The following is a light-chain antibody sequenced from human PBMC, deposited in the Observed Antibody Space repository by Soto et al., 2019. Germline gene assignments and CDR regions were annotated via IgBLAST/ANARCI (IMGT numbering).Light chain of an antibody. CDR1: QSVSSSS. CDR2: GAS. CDR3: QQYHNWPPIT. J-gene: IGKJ5*01. V-gene: IGKV3D-15*01. Sequence: EIVLTQSPGTVSLSPGDRATLSCRASQSVSSSSLAWYQQRPGQAPRLLIYGASTRATGIPARFSGSGSGTEFTPTISNLQSEDFAVYFCQQYHNWPPITFGQGTRLEI.